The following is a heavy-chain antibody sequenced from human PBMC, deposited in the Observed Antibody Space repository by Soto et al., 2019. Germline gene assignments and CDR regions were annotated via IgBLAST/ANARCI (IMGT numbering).Heavy chain of an antibody. CDR3: ARVGYCSGGSCYSGSPIF. CDR1: GFTFSSYW. CDR2: INSDGSST. Sequence: GGSLRLSCAASGFTFSSYWMHWVRQAPGKGLVWVSRINSDGSSTSYADSVKGRFTISRDNAKNTLYLQMNSLRAEDTAVYYCARVGYCSGGSCYSGSPIFWGQGTLVTVSS. V-gene: IGHV3-74*01. J-gene: IGHJ4*02. D-gene: IGHD2-15*01.